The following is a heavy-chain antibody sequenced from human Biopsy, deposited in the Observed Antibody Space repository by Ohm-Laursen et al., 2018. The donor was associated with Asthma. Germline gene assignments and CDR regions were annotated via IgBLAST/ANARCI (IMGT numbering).Heavy chain of an antibody. J-gene: IGHJ5*02. CDR2: VYYSGDS. CDR1: GASMTTSNF. CDR3: ARHWSGNGWADVHNWFDP. Sequence: SETLSLTCTVSGASMTTSNFWAWIRQPPGRGLEWLGSVYYSGDSFYSTSLMSRLTMSVDTSRSQFSLRLTSVTAADTGVYYCARHWSGNGWADVHNWFDPWGPGTVVTVSS. V-gene: IGHV4-39*01. D-gene: IGHD6-19*01.